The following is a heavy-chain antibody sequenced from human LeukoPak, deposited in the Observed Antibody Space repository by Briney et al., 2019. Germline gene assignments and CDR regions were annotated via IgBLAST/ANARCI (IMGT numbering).Heavy chain of an antibody. CDR2: IYYSGST. D-gene: IGHD3-22*01. J-gene: IGHJ5*02. CDR3: ARERGYYDSSGTGGFDP. CDR1: GGSISSYY. Sequence: PSETLSLTCTVSGGSISSYYWSWIRQPPGKGLEWIGYIYYSGSTNYNPSLTSRLTISVDTSKNQFSLKLSSVTAADTAVYYCARERGYYDSSGTGGFDPWGQGTLVTVSS. V-gene: IGHV4-59*01.